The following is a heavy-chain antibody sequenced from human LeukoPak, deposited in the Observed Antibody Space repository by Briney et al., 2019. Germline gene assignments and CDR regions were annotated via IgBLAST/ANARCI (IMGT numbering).Heavy chain of an antibody. V-gene: IGHV4-59*01. J-gene: IGHJ4*02. Sequence: SETLSLTCTVSGGSISTYYWSWIRQPPGKGLEWIGYIYYSGSTNYNPSLKSRVTISVDTSKNQFSLKLSSVTAADTAVYYCARLTYSSTLSFDYWGQGTLVTVS. D-gene: IGHD6-13*01. CDR2: IYYSGST. CDR1: GGSISTYY. CDR3: ARLTYSSTLSFDY.